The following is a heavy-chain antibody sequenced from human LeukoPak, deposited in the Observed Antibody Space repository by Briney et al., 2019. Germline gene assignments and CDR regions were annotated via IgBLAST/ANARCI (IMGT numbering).Heavy chain of an antibody. CDR2: ISAYNGNT. J-gene: IGHJ4*02. Sequence: ASVKVSCXASGYTFTSYGISWVRQAPGQGLEWMGWISAYNGNTNYAQKLQGRVTMTTDTSTSTAYMELRSLRSDDTAVYYCARGRAYYDFWRDFDYWGQGTLVTVSS. CDR3: ARGRAYYDFWRDFDY. V-gene: IGHV1-18*01. D-gene: IGHD3-3*01. CDR1: GYTFTSYG.